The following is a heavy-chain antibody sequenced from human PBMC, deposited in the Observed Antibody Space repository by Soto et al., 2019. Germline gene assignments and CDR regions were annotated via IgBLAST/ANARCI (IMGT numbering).Heavy chain of an antibody. J-gene: IGHJ4*02. CDR3: ARDGSSSWYAQFDY. CDR1: GYTFTGCY. V-gene: IGHV1-2*02. CDR2: INPNSGGT. D-gene: IGHD6-13*01. Sequence: ASVKVSCKASGYTFTGCYMHWVRQAPGQGLEWMGWINPNSGGTNYAQKFQGRVTMTRDTSISTAYMELSRLRSDDTAVYYCARDGSSSWYAQFDYWGQGTLVTVSS.